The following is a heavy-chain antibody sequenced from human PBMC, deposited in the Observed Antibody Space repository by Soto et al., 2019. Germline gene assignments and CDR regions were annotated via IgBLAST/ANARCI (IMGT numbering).Heavy chain of an antibody. CDR2: ISAYNGNT. V-gene: IGHV1-18*01. D-gene: IGHD3-3*01. CDR3: ARGLRFLEWSNPPYFDY. J-gene: IGHJ4*02. Sequence: ASVKVSCKASGYTFTSYGISWVRQAPRQGLEWMGWISAYNGNTNYAQKLQGRVTMTTDTSTSTAYMELRSLRSDDTAVYYCARGLRFLEWSNPPYFDYWGQGTLVTVSS. CDR1: GYTFTSYG.